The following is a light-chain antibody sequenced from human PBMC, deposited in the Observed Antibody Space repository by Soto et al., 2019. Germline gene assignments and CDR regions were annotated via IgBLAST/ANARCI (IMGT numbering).Light chain of an antibody. CDR1: QSINTY. J-gene: IGKJ2*01. CDR2: AAS. CDR3: QQSSTVPRT. Sequence: DIQMTQSPSSLSASVGDRVTITCRASQSINTYLNWYQQRPGKAPKFLIYAASTLQSGVPSRFSGRGSGTEFNLSISGLQREDFATYYCQQSSTVPRTFGQGTKLAIK. V-gene: IGKV1-39*01.